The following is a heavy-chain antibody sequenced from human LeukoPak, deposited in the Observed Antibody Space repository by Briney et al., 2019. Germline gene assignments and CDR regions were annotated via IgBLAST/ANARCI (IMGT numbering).Heavy chain of an antibody. CDR1: GFTFDDYA. Sequence: PGRSLRLSCAASGFTFDDYAMHWVRQAPGKGLEWVSGISWNSGSIGYADSVKGRFTISRDNAKNSLYLQMISLRAEDTAFYYCAKDPGGSSGWYYFDYWGQGTLVTVSS. V-gene: IGHV3-9*01. CDR3: AKDPGGSSGWYYFDY. J-gene: IGHJ4*02. D-gene: IGHD6-13*01. CDR2: ISWNSGSI.